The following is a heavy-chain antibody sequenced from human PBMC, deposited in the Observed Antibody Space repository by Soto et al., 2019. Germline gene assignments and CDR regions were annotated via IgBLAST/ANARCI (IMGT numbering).Heavy chain of an antibody. D-gene: IGHD3-10*01. CDR3: ARRITMVRGPYYYYGMDV. J-gene: IGHJ6*02. CDR2: ISSTSSTK. CDR1: GFTFSSHG. V-gene: IGHV3-48*02. Sequence: PGESLKISCAASGFTFSSHGMICVRQAPGKGLEWVSYISSTSSTKSYADSVKGRFTISRDNAKNSLYLQMNSLRDEDTAVYYCARRITMVRGPYYYYGMDVWGRGTTVAVCS.